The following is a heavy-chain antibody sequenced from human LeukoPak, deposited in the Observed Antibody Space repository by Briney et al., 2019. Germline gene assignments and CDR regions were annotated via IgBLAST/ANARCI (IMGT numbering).Heavy chain of an antibody. CDR3: TRAGAYYYDSTGSDY. CDR1: GFTFSNDW. D-gene: IGHD3-22*01. V-gene: IGHV3-7*01. Sequence: GGSLRLSCVASGFTFSNDWMSWVRQAPGKGLEWVANIKQDGSEKYYVDSVKGRFTISRDNAKNSLYLQMNSLRAEDTAVYYCTRAGAYYYDSTGSDYWGQGTLVTVSS. CDR2: IKQDGSEK. J-gene: IGHJ4*02.